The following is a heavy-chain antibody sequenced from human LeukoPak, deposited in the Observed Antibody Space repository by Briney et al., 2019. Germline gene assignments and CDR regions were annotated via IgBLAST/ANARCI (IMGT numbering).Heavy chain of an antibody. CDR3: ARADRLRSIAAAGTIWFDP. V-gene: IGHV4-59*01. CDR2: ISYSGST. D-gene: IGHD6-13*01. CDR1: GGSISSYY. J-gene: IGHJ5*02. Sequence: SETLSLTCTVSGGSISSYYWSWIRQPPGKGLEWIGYISYSGSTNYNPSLKSRVTISVDTSKNQFSLKLSSVTAADTAVYYCARADRLRSIAAAGTIWFDPWGQGTLVTVSS.